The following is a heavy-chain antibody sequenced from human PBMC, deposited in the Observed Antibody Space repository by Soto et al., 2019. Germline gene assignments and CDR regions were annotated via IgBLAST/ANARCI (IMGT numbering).Heavy chain of an antibody. V-gene: IGHV4-34*01. CDR3: ARRGSAVKSRPFDY. D-gene: IGHD3-10*01. CDR1: GGSFSGYY. CDR2: INHSGST. Sequence: SETLSLTCAVYGGSFSGYYWSWIRQPPGKGLEWIGEINHSGSTNYNPSLKSRVTISVDTSKNQFSLKLSSVTAADTAVYYCARRGSAVKSRPFDYWGQGTLVTVSS. J-gene: IGHJ4*02.